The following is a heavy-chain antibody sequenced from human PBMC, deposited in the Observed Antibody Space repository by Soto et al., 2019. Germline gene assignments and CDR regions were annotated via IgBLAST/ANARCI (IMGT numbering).Heavy chain of an antibody. CDR1: GFTFSSYG. CDR3: AKDRITGVRGETTWFAP. J-gene: IGHJ5*02. D-gene: IGHD3-10*01. V-gene: IGHV3-30*18. CDR2: ISYDGSNK. Sequence: GGSLRLSCAASGFTFSSYGMHWVRQAPGKGLEWVAVISYDGSNKYYADSVKGRFTISRDNSKNTLYLQMNSLRAEDTAVYYCAKDRITGVRGETTWFAPWGQGTLVTVSP.